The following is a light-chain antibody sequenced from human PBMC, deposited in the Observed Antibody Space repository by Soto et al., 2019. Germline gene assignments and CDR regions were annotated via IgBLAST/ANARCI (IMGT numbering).Light chain of an antibody. CDR3: RSYNSSSSRV. Sequence: QSALTQPASVSGSPGQSITISCTGTSSDVGGYNYVSWYQQPPGKAPTLIIYDVSNRPSGVSNRFSGSKSGNTASLAISGLQAEDEADYYCRSYNSSSSRVFGGGTKLTVL. V-gene: IGLV2-14*01. J-gene: IGLJ2*01. CDR1: SSDVGGYNY. CDR2: DVS.